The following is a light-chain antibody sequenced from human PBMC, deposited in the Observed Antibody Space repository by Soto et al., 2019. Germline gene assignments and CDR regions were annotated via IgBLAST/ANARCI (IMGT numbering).Light chain of an antibody. V-gene: IGKV2-28*01. J-gene: IGKJ1*01. Sequence: VMTQSPLSLPVTPGEPASISCRSSQSLLHSNGYNYLDWYLQKPGQSPQLLIYLGSNRASGVPDRFSGSGSGTDFTLKISRVEAEDVGVYYCMQPLQSWTFGQGTKVDIK. CDR3: MQPLQSWT. CDR1: QSLLHSNGYNY. CDR2: LGS.